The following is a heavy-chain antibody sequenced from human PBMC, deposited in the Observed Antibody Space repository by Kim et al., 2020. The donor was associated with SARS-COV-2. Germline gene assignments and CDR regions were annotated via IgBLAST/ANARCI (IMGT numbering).Heavy chain of an antibody. J-gene: IGHJ4*02. Sequence: ASVKVSCKASGYTFTSYGISWVRQAPGQGLEWMGWISAYNGNTNYAQKLQGRVTMTTDTSTSTAYMELRSLRSDDTAVYYCARGRRGWFGPNHNDYWGQGTLVTVSS. CDR2: ISAYNGNT. CDR3: ARGRRGWFGPNHNDY. D-gene: IGHD3-10*01. CDR1: GYTFTSYG. V-gene: IGHV1-18*04.